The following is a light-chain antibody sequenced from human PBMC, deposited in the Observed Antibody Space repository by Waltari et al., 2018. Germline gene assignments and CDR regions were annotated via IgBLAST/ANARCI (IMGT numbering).Light chain of an antibody. CDR1: SPDVGNYNI. V-gene: IGLV2-23*01. Sequence: QSALTQPASVSGSPGQSITISCTGTSPDVGNYNIVSWFQHHPGKAPKPLICAGEKRPSGVSSRCFGSKSDKAASLTISGLEADDEAVYYCFSYAVSSTFMIFGGGTQLTVL. J-gene: IGLJ2*01. CDR2: AGE. CDR3: FSYAVSSTFMI.